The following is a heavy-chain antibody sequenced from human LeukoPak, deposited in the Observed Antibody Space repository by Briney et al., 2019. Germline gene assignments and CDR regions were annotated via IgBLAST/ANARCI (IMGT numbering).Heavy chain of an antibody. CDR3: AREFWSGYYRSYFDY. Sequence: SETLSLTCAVYGGSFSGYYWSWIRQPPGKGLEWIGEINHSGSTDYNPSLKSRVTISVDTSKNQFSLKLSSVTAADTAVYYCAREFWSGYYRSYFDYWGQGTLVTVSP. J-gene: IGHJ4*02. D-gene: IGHD3-3*01. CDR2: INHSGST. CDR1: GGSFSGYY. V-gene: IGHV4-34*01.